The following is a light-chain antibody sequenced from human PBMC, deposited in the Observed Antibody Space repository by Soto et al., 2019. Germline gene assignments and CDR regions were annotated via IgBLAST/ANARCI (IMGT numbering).Light chain of an antibody. CDR2: EVS. Sequence: QSALTQPPSASGSPGQSVTISCTGTSSDIGGYNYVSWYQQHPGKAPKLIIYEVSKRPSGVPDRFSGSESGNTASLTVSGLQAEDEADYYCTSYAGSNNLVFAGGTKVTVL. J-gene: IGLJ3*02. CDR1: SSDIGGYNY. CDR3: TSYAGSNNLV. V-gene: IGLV2-8*01.